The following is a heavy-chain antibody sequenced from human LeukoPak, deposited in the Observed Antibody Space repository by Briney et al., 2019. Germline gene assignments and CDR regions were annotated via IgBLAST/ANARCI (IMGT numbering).Heavy chain of an antibody. J-gene: IGHJ4*02. Sequence: ASVKVSCKASGYTFTGNHMHWVRQAPGQGLEWMGWINPNSGGTNYAQKFQGRVIMARDTSISTAYMELSRLGSDDTAVYYCARGGSTDSIHSCGGNCYFLDYWGQGTLVTVSS. CDR3: ARGGSTDSIHSCGGNCYFLDY. CDR1: GYTFTGNH. D-gene: IGHD2-21*02. CDR2: INPNSGGT. V-gene: IGHV1-2*02.